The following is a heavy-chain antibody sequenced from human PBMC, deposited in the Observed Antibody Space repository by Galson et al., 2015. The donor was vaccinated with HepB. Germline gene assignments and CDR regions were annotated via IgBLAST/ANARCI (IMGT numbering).Heavy chain of an antibody. CDR3: ARRGEVSECNSTVGCNRDGMDV. Sequence: QSGAEVKKPGESLKISCKGSGYSFTTFWVGWVRQMPGEGLEWMGVIHPRDSHTRYSPSFQGQVTISADKSIRTAYRQWSNLKASDTAIYYCARRGEVSECNSTVGCNRDGMDVWGQGTTVTGSS. V-gene: IGHV5-51*01. CDR1: GYSFTTFW. CDR2: IHPRDSHT. J-gene: IGHJ6*02. D-gene: IGHD2/OR15-2a*01.